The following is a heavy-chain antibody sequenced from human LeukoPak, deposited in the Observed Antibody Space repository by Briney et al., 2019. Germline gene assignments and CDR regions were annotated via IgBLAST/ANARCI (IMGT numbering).Heavy chain of an antibody. CDR2: ISSGSGTI. D-gene: IGHD2-8*01. CDR1: GFTFSDYK. CDR3: ARGSYGYYYVDV. J-gene: IGHJ6*03. V-gene: IGHV3-48*01. Sequence: GGSLRLSCAASGFTFSDYKMNWVRQAPGKGLEWLSYISSGSGTIYYADSVRGRFTISRDNAKNSLYLQMNSLRVEDTAVYYCARGSYGYYYVDVWGKGTTVTVSS.